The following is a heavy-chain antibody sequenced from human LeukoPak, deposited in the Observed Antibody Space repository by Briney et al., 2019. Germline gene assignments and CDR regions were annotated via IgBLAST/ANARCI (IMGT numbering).Heavy chain of an antibody. CDR1: EFTFSSYA. V-gene: IGHV3-23*01. CDR3: AKDADSSSWNWYFDL. CDR2: ISGSGGST. Sequence: GGSLRLSCAASEFTFSSYAMSWVRQAPGKGLEWVSAISGSGGSTYYADSVKGRFTISRDNNKNSLYLQMNRLRTEDTALYYCAKDADSSSWNWYFDLWGRGTLVTVSS. D-gene: IGHD6-13*01. J-gene: IGHJ2*01.